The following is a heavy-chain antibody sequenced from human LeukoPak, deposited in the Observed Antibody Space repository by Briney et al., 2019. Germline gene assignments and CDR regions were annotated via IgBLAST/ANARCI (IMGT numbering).Heavy chain of an antibody. CDR2: ISAYNGNT. CDR1: GYTFTSYG. CDR3: ARDRGTNYYDSSAGY. Sequence: ASVKVSCKGSGYTFTSYGISWVRQAPGQGLEWMGWISAYNGNTNYAQKLQGRVTMTTDTSTSTAYMELRSLRSDDTAVYYCARDRGTNYYDSSAGYWGQGTLVTVSS. J-gene: IGHJ4*02. V-gene: IGHV1-18*01. D-gene: IGHD3-22*01.